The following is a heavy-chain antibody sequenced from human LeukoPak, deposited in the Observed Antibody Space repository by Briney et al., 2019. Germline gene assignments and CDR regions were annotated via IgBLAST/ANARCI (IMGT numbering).Heavy chain of an antibody. CDR2: ISYDGSDK. CDR3: ASPSRVNYYYMDV. J-gene: IGHJ6*03. D-gene: IGHD2-21*01. V-gene: IGHV3-30*04. CDR1: GFTFSSYA. Sequence: GRSLRLPCAASGFTFSSYAMHWVRQAPGKGLEWVAVISYDGSDKYYADSVKGRFTISRDNSKNTLYLQMNSLRAEDTAVYYCASPSRVNYYYMDVWGKGTTVTVSS.